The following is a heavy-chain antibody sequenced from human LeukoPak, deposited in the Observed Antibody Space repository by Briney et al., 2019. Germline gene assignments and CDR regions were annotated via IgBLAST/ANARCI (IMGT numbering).Heavy chain of an antibody. D-gene: IGHD6-13*01. Sequence: PGGSLRLSCAVSGITLSNYGMSWVRQAPGKGLEWVAGISDSGGRTKYADSVKGRFTISRDNAKNSLYLQMNSLRAEDTAVYYCARDLSSWEYYYYGMDVWGQGTTVTVSS. J-gene: IGHJ6*02. V-gene: IGHV3-23*01. CDR1: GITLSNYG. CDR2: ISDSGGRT. CDR3: ARDLSSWEYYYYGMDV.